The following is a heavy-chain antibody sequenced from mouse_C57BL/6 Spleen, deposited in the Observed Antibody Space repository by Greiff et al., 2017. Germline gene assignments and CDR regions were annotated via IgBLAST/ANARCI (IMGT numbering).Heavy chain of an antibody. CDR2: ISSGGDYI. Sequence: DVQLVESGEGLVKPGGSLKLSCAASGFTFSSYAMSWVRQTPEKRLEWVAYISSGGDYIYYADTVKGRFTISRDNARNTLYLQMSSLKSEDTAMYYCTRIYYDYGYYFDYWGQGTTLTVSS. J-gene: IGHJ2*01. CDR1: GFTFSSYA. V-gene: IGHV5-9-1*02. D-gene: IGHD2-4*01. CDR3: TRIYYDYGYYFDY.